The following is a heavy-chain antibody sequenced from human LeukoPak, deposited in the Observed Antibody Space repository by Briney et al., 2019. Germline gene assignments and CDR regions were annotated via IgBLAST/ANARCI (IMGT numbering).Heavy chain of an antibody. CDR1: GFTFPAYA. V-gene: IGHV3-30*04. CDR3: AKDWGWEAAGSSFDY. Sequence: GGSLRLSCAASGFTFPAYAMHWVRQAPGKGLEWVAFVSYDGTYKHFIDSVKGRFTISRDNSKNSLYLQMNSLRTEDTALYYCAKDWGWEAAGSSFDYWGQGTLVTVSS. CDR2: VSYDGTYK. J-gene: IGHJ4*02. D-gene: IGHD1-26*01.